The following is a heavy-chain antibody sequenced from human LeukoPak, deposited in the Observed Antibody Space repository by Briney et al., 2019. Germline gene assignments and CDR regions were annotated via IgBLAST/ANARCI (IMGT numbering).Heavy chain of an antibody. J-gene: IGHJ4*02. CDR1: GFIFNTYW. D-gene: IGHD2-2*01. CDR3: TKKRSSKVGSPFDC. CDR2: IKEDESVT. V-gene: IGHV3-7*03. Sequence: GGSLRLSCTASGFIFNTYWMSWVRQAPGKGLEWVANIKEDESVTYYVASVKGRFTISRDNAKNSLYLQMNNLRAEDTALYYCTKKRSSKVGSPFDCWGQGTLVAVSS.